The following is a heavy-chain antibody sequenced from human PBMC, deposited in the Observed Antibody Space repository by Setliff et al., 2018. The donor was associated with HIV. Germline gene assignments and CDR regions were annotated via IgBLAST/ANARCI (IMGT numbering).Heavy chain of an antibody. CDR1: GGTFSSYA. V-gene: IGHV1-69*13. Sequence: SVKVSCKAYGGTFSSYAISWVRQAPGQGLEWMGGIIPIFGTANYAQKFQGRVTITAVASTSTAYMELSSLSSGDTAVYYCARLGYCSGGSCSKGLFDYWGQGTLVTVSS. J-gene: IGHJ4*02. D-gene: IGHD2-15*01. CDR2: IIPIFGTA. CDR3: ARLGYCSGGSCSKGLFDY.